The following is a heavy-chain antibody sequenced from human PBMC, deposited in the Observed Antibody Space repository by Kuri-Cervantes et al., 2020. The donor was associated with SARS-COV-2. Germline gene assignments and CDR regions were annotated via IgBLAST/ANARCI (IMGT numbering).Heavy chain of an antibody. Sequence: SETLSLTCSVSAGSMNADPWSWVRQSPGKGLEWIGYIYNSGDTTSNPSLRSRVTISVDTSRNQFSLQLRSVTAADTAVYYCARRYANVGAIGGNWFDPWGQGTLVTVSS. J-gene: IGHJ5*02. CDR3: ARRYANVGAIGGNWFDP. CDR2: IYNSGDT. D-gene: IGHD1-26*01. CDR1: AGSMNADP. V-gene: IGHV4-4*09.